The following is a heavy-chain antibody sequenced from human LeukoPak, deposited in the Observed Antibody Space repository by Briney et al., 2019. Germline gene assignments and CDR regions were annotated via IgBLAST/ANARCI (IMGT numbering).Heavy chain of an antibody. CDR1: GFTFSSYS. V-gene: IGHV3-48*01. D-gene: IGHD2-21*02. CDR2: IGSIGSPT. J-gene: IGHJ3*01. Sequence: PGGSLRLSCEASGFTFSSYSMTWVRQAPGKRLDWVSYIGSIGSPTHYAYSVKGRFTISRDNAKNSLYLQMNSLTVEDTAVYYCAKDQVPYCTTDCYGAIDAWGQGTLVTVSS. CDR3: AKDQVPYCTTDCYGAIDA.